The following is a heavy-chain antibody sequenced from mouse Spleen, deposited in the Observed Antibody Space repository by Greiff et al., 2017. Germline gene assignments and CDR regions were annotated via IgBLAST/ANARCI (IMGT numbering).Heavy chain of an antibody. J-gene: IGHJ1*03. D-gene: IGHD2-4*01. V-gene: IGHV5-6*01. Sequence: EVQLVESGGDLVKPGGSLKLSCAASGFTFSSYGMSWVRQTPDKRLEWVATISSGGSYTYYPDSVKGRFTISRDNAKNTLYLQMSSLKSEDTAMYYCARHGRDYLYWYFDVWGTGTTVTVSS. CDR2: ISSGGSYT. CDR3: ARHGRDYLYWYFDV. CDR1: GFTFSSYG.